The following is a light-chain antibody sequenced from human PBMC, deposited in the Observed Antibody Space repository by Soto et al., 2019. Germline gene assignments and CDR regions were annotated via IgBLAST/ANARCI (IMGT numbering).Light chain of an antibody. Sequence: EIVLTQSPGTLSLSPGERATLSCRASQSVSSSYLAWYQQKPGQAPRLLIYGASSRATGIPDRFSGSGSGTDFTLTISRLEPEDFAVYSCQQYAGSRTFGQGTRWIS. CDR3: QQYAGSRT. J-gene: IGKJ1*01. V-gene: IGKV3-20*01. CDR2: GAS. CDR1: QSVSSSY.